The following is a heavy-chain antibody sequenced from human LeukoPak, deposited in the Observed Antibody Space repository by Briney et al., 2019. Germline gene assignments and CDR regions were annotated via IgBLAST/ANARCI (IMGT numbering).Heavy chain of an antibody. CDR3: ARVATYYYDSSGYLWGGFDH. V-gene: IGHV5-51*01. Sequence: KPGESLKIARKASAYSFTNYWIGWVRQMPGKGLEWMGIIYPGDSDTRYSPSFQGQVTISADKSISTAYLQWSTLKASDTAMYYCARVATYYYDSSGYLWGGFDHWGQGTLVTVSS. J-gene: IGHJ4*02. CDR2: IYPGDSDT. D-gene: IGHD3-22*01. CDR1: AYSFTNYW.